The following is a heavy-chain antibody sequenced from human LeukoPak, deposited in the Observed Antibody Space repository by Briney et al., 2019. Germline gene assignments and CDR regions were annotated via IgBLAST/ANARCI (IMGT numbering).Heavy chain of an antibody. V-gene: IGHV3-30*01. Sequence: PGGSLRLSCGASGFTLSTYAVHWVRQAPGKGLEWVAVMSYDGSNKYYADSVKGRFTISRDSSKNTLYLQMNSLRAEDTAVYYCARDGAQLWINYYFDYWGQGTLVTASS. CDR3: ARDGAQLWINYYFDY. CDR2: MSYDGSNK. J-gene: IGHJ4*02. D-gene: IGHD5-18*01. CDR1: GFTLSTYA.